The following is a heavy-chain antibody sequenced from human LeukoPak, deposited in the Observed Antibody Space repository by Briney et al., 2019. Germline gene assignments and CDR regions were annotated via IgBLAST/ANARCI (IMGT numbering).Heavy chain of an antibody. D-gene: IGHD3-10*01. CDR1: GYTLTELS. Sequence: ASVQVSCKVSGYTLTELSMHWVRQAPGKGLEWMGGFDPEDGETIYAQKFQGRVTMTEDTSTDTAYMELSSLRSEDTAVYYCATVNYYGSGSSTWFYGMDVWGQGTTVTVSS. CDR2: FDPEDGET. CDR3: ATVNYYGSGSSTWFYGMDV. V-gene: IGHV1-24*01. J-gene: IGHJ6*02.